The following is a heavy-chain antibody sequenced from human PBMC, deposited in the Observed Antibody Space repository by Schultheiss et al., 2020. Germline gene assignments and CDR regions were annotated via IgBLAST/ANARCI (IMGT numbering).Heavy chain of an antibody. J-gene: IGHJ3*02. CDR3: ARHIYYGSGRKAFDI. CDR2: IYPGDSDT. D-gene: IGHD3-10*01. Sequence: KVSCKGSGYSFTSYWIGWVRQMPGKGLEWMGIIYPGDSDTRYSPSFQGQVTISADKSISTAYLQWSSLKASDTAMYYCARHIYYGSGRKAFDIWGQGTMVTVSS. V-gene: IGHV5-51*01. CDR1: GYSFTSYW.